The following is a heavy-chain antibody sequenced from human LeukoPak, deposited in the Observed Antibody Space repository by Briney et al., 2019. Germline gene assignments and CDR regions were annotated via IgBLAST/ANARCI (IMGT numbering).Heavy chain of an antibody. CDR3: ARSPGDGYRDGVDDF. CDR1: GYTFSNVW. V-gene: IGHV5-51*01. J-gene: IGHJ3*01. D-gene: IGHD5-24*01. CDR2: ISGGNSDT. Sequence: KSGGSLPLSCQASGYTFSNVWIGWVRQMPGKGLEWMGIISGGNSDTTYSPSFQGQVTITADKSITTAYLQWSSLKASDTAMYYCARSPGDGYRDGVDDFRGQGTMVTVSS.